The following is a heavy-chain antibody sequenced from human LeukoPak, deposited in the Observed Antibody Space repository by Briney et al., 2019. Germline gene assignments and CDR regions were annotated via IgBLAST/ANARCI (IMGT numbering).Heavy chain of an antibody. CDR2: ISGSGGST. CDR3: ARYSSGWYDY. D-gene: IGHD6-19*01. J-gene: IGHJ4*02. CDR1: GFTFSSYA. Sequence: GGSLRLSCAASGFTFSSYAMSWVRQAPGKGLEWVSAISGSGGSTYYADSVKGWFTISRDNSKSTLYLQMNSLRAEDTAVYYCARYSSGWYDYWGQGTLVTVSS. V-gene: IGHV3-23*01.